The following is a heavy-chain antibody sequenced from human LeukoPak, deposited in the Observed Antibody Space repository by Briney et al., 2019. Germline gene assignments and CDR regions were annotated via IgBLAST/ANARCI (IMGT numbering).Heavy chain of an antibody. Sequence: SETLSLTCTVSGGSIDTFFWTWIRQPPGKGRGWIGYFPYAGTSYNPSLKSRVTISLDTSNTQFFLNLTSVAAAYTGHYYCARGMRVAVAGYWFDPWGQGTLVTVTS. CDR2: FPYAGT. CDR1: GGSIDTFF. D-gene: IGHD6-19*01. V-gene: IGHV4-59*01. J-gene: IGHJ5*02. CDR3: ARGMRVAVAGYWFDP.